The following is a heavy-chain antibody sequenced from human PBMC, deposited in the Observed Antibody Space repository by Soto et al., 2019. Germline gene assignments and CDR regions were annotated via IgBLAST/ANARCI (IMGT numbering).Heavy chain of an antibody. V-gene: IGHV4-59*08. D-gene: IGHD5-12*01. CDR2: IYYSGST. J-gene: IGHJ4*02. Sequence: SETLSLTCTVSGGSISSYYWSWIRQPPGKGLGWIGYIYYSGSTNYNPSLKSRVTISVDTSKNQFSLKLSSVTAADTAVYYCARHSGMATTHIDYLGQGTLVTVSS. CDR3: ARHSGMATTHIDY. CDR1: GGSISSYY.